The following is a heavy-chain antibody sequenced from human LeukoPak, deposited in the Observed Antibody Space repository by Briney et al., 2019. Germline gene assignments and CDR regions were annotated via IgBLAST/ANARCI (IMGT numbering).Heavy chain of an antibody. D-gene: IGHD2-15*01. Sequence: PSETLSLTRSVPRASINSHFWTWIRPPARKGLECIGRIFIRGSTHYSPSLKSRVTMSVDTSKNQFSLNLISVTAADTAVYYCARALNPLPGTYYFDYWGQGTLVTVSS. CDR3: ARALNPLPGTYYFDY. CDR2: IFIRGST. V-gene: IGHV4-4*07. CDR1: RASINSHF. J-gene: IGHJ4*02.